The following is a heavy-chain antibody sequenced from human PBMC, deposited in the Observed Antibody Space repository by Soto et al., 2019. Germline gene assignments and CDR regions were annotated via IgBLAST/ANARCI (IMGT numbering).Heavy chain of an antibody. CDR1: GFTFSNAW. J-gene: IGHJ4*02. CDR2: IKIKTDGGTT. CDR3: TTPNMTQAN. Sequence: EVQLVESGGGLVKPGGSLRLSCAASGFTFSNAWMSWVRQAPGKGLEWVGRIKIKTDGGTTDYAAPVKGRFTISRDDSKDTQYLQMNSLKTEDTAVYYCTTPNMTQANWGQGTLVTVSS. V-gene: IGHV3-15*01.